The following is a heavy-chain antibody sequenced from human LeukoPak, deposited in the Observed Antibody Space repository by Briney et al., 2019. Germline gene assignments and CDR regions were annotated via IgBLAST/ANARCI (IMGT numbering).Heavy chain of an antibody. J-gene: IGHJ4*02. CDR1: GGSISSNW. CDR2: IDHSGST. V-gene: IGHV4-4*02. CDR3: ASYLIGYCSGGSCYFFDY. D-gene: IGHD2-15*01. Sequence: SGTLSLTCAVSGGSISSNWWSWVRQPPGKGLEWIGEIDHSGSTNYNPSLKSRVTISVDTSKNQFSLKLSSVTAADTAVYYCASYLIGYCSGGSCYFFDYWGQGTLVTVSS.